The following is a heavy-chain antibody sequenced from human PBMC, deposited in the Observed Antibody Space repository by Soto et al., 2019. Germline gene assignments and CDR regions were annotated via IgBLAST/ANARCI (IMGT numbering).Heavy chain of an antibody. D-gene: IGHD3-16*01. J-gene: IGHJ5*02. CDR1: GFTFTGYW. V-gene: IGHV3-7*01. CDR2: TNEDGREK. CDR3: ARDRGALGP. Sequence: EVQLVESGGGLVQPGGSLRISCAAAGFTFTGYWMSWVRQAPGKGLEWVANTNEDGREKFYVDSVKGRFTISRDNSKNSLYLQMNRLRAEDTAVYYCARDRGALGPWGKGTLVTVSS.